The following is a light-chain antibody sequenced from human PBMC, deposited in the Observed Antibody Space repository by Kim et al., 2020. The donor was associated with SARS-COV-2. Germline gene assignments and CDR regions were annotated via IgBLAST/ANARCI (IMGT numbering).Light chain of an antibody. V-gene: IGKV3-20*01. CDR3: QQYGSSPLT. J-gene: IGKJ4*01. CDR2: GAS. Sequence: ESVLTQSPGTLSLSPGERATLSCRASQSVSSSYLAWYQQKPGQDPRLLIYGASRRATGIPDRFSGSGSGTDFTLTISRLEPEDFAVYYCQQYGSSPLTFVGGTKV. CDR1: QSVSSSY.